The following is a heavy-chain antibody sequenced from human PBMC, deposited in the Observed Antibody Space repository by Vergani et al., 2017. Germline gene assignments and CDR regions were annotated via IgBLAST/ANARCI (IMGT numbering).Heavy chain of an antibody. CDR2: INHSGST. CDR3: ACVNNDAFDI. J-gene: IGHJ3*02. V-gene: IGHV4-34*01. Sequence: QVQLQESGPGLLKPSETLSLTCAVYGGSFSGYYWSWIRQPPGKGLEWIGEINHSGSTNYNPSLKSRVTISVDTSKNQFSLKLSSVTAADTAVYYCACVNNDAFDIWGQGTMVTVSS. D-gene: IGHD5/OR15-5a*01. CDR1: GGSFSGYY.